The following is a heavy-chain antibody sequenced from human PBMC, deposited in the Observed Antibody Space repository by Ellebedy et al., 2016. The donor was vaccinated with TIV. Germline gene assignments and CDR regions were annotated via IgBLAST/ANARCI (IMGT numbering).Heavy chain of an antibody. Sequence: PGGSLRPSCAASGFNFSEYEMMWVRQAPGKGLEGLSKISPSGSGRSYAESVKGRFTVPRDNAKNLLYLQMNSLRADDTAVYYCVRGWPFQWPWGQGTMVTASS. V-gene: IGHV3-48*03. CDR1: GFNFSEYE. J-gene: IGHJ5*02. CDR2: ISPSGSGR. CDR3: VRGWPFQWP. D-gene: IGHD6-19*01.